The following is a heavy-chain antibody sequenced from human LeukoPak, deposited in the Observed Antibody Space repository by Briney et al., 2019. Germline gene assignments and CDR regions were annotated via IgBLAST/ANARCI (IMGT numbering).Heavy chain of an antibody. J-gene: IGHJ3*02. CDR2: IYHSGST. D-gene: IGHD1-1*01. CDR3: ARRVARTGIYAFDI. V-gene: IGHV4-30-2*01. Sequence: SQTLSLTCTVSGGSISSGGYYWSWIRQPPGKGLEWIGYIYHSGSTYYNPSLKSRVTISVDRSKNQFSLRLSSVTAADTAVYYCARRVARTGIYAFDIWGQGTMVTVSS. CDR1: GGSISSGGYY.